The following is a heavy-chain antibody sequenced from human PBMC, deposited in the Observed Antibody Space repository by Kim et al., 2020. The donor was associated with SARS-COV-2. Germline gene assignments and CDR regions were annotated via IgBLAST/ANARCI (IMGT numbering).Heavy chain of an antibody. J-gene: IGHJ3*02. D-gene: IGHD7-27*01. Sequence: ADSGRGRFTITRDKSRKTLYLQRNSLRAEDTAVYYCAKERGINWGDAFDIWGQGTMVTVSS. V-gene: IGHV3-23*01. CDR3: AKERGINWGDAFDI.